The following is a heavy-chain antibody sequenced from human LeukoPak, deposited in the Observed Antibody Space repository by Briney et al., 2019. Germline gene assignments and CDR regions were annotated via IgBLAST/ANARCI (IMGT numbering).Heavy chain of an antibody. J-gene: IGHJ6*04. CDR1: GGTFSSYA. V-gene: IGHV1-69*06. Sequence: ASVKVSCKASGGTFSSYAISWVRQAPGQGLEWMGGIIPIFGTANYAQKFQGRVTIIADKSTSTAYMELSSLRSEDTVVYYCARDRNPGEINIMDVWGKGTTVTVSS. CDR3: ARDRNPGEINIMDV. CDR2: IIPIFGTA. D-gene: IGHD3-10*01.